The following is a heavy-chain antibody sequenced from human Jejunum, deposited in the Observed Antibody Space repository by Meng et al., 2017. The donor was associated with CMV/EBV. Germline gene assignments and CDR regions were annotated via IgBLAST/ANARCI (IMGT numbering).Heavy chain of an antibody. CDR2: IYPGDSDT. CDR1: GYSFTSYW. D-gene: IGHD2/OR15-2a*01. Sequence: GSGYSFTSYWIAWVRQTPGKGLEWMGIIYPGDSDTSYSPSFQGQVTISADKSINTAYLQWSSLKASDTAMYYCARHYFSSTFYSVDYWGQGTLVTVSS. V-gene: IGHV5-51*01. J-gene: IGHJ4*02. CDR3: ARHYFSSTFYSVDY.